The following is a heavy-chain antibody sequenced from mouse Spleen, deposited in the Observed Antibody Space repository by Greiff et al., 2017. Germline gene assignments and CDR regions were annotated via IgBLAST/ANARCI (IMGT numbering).Heavy chain of an antibody. D-gene: IGHD1-2*01. V-gene: IGHV1-15*01. Sequence: QVQLQQSGAELVRPGASVTLSCKASGYTFTDYEMHWVKQTPVHGLEWIGAIDPETGGTAYNQKFKGKAILTADKSSSTAYMELRSLTSEDSAVYYCTFTTAGWFAYWGQGTLVTVSA. CDR3: TFTTAGWFAY. J-gene: IGHJ3*01. CDR1: GYTFTDYE. CDR2: IDPETGGT.